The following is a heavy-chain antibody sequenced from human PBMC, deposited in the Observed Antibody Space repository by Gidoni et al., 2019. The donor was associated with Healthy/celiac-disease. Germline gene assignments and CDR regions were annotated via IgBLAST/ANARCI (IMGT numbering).Heavy chain of an antibody. D-gene: IGHD3-10*01. CDR3: ARGSGYYGSGSYIDY. V-gene: IGHV4-31*03. Sequence: QVQLQESGPGLVKPSQTLSLTCTVSGGSISSGGYYWSWIRQHPGKGLEWIGYIYYSGSTYYNPSLKSRVTISVDTSKNQFSLKLSSVTAADTAVYYCARGSGYYGSGSYIDYWGQGTLVTVSS. J-gene: IGHJ4*02. CDR2: IYYSGST. CDR1: GGSISSGGYY.